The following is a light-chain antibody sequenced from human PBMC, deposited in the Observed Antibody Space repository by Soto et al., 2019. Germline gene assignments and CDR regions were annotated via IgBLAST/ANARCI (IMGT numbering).Light chain of an antibody. Sequence: IQLTQSPSSLSASVGDRVTITCRASQGINNYLAWYQQRPGKAPKLLIYIAFTLQSGVPSRLSGSGSGTDFTLTISSQQPEECATYYCQQLNSYPLTFGPWTKVDI. CDR1: QGINNY. J-gene: IGKJ3*01. V-gene: IGKV1-9*01. CDR2: IAF. CDR3: QQLNSYPLT.